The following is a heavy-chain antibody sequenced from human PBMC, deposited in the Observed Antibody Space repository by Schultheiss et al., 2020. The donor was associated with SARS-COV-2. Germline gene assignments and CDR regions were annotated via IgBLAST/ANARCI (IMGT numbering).Heavy chain of an antibody. CDR1: GFTFSSYW. CDR3: ARTGSGWYGGFDY. CDR2: ISYDGSNK. D-gene: IGHD6-19*01. Sequence: GGSLRLSCAVSGFTFSSYWMHWVRQAPGKGLVWVAVISYDGSNKYYADSVKGRFTISRDNSKNTLYVQMNSLRIEDTAVYYCARTGSGWYGGFDYWGQGTLVTVSS. J-gene: IGHJ4*02. V-gene: IGHV3-30*03.